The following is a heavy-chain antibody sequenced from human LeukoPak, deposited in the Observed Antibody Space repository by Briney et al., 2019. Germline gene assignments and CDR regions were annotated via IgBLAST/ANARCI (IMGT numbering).Heavy chain of an antibody. CDR3: ARKSGSSGYPFDY. CDR2: ITSSSNAI. V-gene: IGHV3-48*01. Sequence: PGGSLRLSCAASGFSFSSCSMNWVRQAPGKGLEWVSYITSSSNAIYYADSVKGRFTISRDNAKNSLYLQMNSLRAEDTAVYYCARKSGSSGYPFDYWGQGILVSVSS. D-gene: IGHD3-22*01. J-gene: IGHJ4*02. CDR1: GFSFSSCS.